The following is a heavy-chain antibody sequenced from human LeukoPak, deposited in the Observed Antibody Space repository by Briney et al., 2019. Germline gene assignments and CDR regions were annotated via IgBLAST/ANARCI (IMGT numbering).Heavy chain of an antibody. CDR3: ARDEVAGVYYFDY. D-gene: IGHD6-13*01. V-gene: IGHV1-46*01. CDR2: INPSGGSP. J-gene: IGHJ4*02. CDR1: GYTFTNRY. Sequence: ASVTVSFMSSGYTFTNRYMHWVRQAPGQGIEGMGVINPSGGSPNYAQKFQSRLIMTGDTSTGTIYMELSSLRSENTALYYCARDEVAGVYYFDYWGQGTLVTVSS.